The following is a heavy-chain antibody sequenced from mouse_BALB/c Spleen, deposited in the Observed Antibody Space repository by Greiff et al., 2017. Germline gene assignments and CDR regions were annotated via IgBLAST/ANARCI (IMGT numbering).Heavy chain of an antibody. D-gene: IGHD2-14*01. CDR3: ARDGVPINSGSYYFDY. J-gene: IGHJ2*01. V-gene: IGHV1-9*01. Sequence: QVQLQQSGAELMKPGASVKISCKATGYTFSSYWIEWVKQRPGHGLEWIGEILPGSGSTNYNEKFKGKATFTADTSSNTAYMQLSSLTSEDSAVYYCARDGVPINSGSYYFDYWGQGTTLTVSS. CDR1: GYTFSSYW. CDR2: ILPGSGST.